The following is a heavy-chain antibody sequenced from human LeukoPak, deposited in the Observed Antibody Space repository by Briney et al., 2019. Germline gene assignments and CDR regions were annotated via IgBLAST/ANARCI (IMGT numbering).Heavy chain of an antibody. CDR3: ARGYDSTGYSLDYYHGMDV. CDR1: GSTFSSYA. CDR2: ISYDGSNK. J-gene: IGHJ6*02. D-gene: IGHD3-22*01. Sequence: GSLRLSCAASGSTFSSYAMHWVRQAPGKGLEWVAVISYDGSNKYYADSVKGRFTISRDYSKNTLYLQMNSLRAEDTAVYYCARGYDSTGYSLDYYHGMDVWGQGTTVTVSS. V-gene: IGHV3-30*04.